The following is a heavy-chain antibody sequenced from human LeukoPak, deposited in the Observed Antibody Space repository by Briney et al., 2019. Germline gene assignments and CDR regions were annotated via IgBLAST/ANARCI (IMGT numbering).Heavy chain of an antibody. V-gene: IGHV1-8*01. Sequence: RASVKVPCKVSRYTFTSYDSNWVREAAGQGLEWMGWMNPNTCRTRFEQKYQRRLTMTRDTSINTAYMELISLRSDDTAVYYCARLSQTPDYYSSGGYFYLGYWGQGTPVTVSS. D-gene: IGHD3-22*01. CDR2: MNPNTCRT. CDR3: ARLSQTPDYYSSGGYFYLGY. CDR1: RYTFTSYD. J-gene: IGHJ4*02.